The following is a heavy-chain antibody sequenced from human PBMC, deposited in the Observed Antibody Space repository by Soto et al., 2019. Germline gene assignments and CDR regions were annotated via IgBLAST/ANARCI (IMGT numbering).Heavy chain of an antibody. CDR1: GYTFSTFA. V-gene: IGHV1-3*01. Sequence: QVQLVQSGAEVKKPGASVKVSCKASGYTFSTFAMHWVRQAPGQSLEWMGYINAGNGNTKYSQKFQDRVTITRDTSARTVYMELSSLISEDTAIYYCARLRVDIWSASFFDYWGQGTLVTVSS. CDR3: ARLRVDIWSASFFDY. CDR2: INAGNGNT. D-gene: IGHD3-3*01. J-gene: IGHJ4*02.